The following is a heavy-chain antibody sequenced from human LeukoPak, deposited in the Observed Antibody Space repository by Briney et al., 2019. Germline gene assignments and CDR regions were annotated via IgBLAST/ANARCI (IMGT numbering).Heavy chain of an antibody. D-gene: IGHD1-26*01. J-gene: IGHJ6*03. CDR1: GFTFSSYG. CDR2: ISWNSGSI. V-gene: IGHV3-9*01. CDR3: AKGASYYYYMDV. Sequence: PGGSLRLSCAASGFTFSSYGMSWVRQAPGKGLEWVSGISWNSGSIGYADSVKGRFTISRDNAKNSLYLQMNSLRAEDTALYYCAKGASYYYYMDVWGKGTTVTISS.